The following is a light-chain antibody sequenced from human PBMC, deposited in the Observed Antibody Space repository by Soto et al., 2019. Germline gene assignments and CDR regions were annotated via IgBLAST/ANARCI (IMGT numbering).Light chain of an antibody. CDR2: DAS. J-gene: IGKJ2*01. V-gene: IGKV3-11*01. CDR1: QSVSSY. Sequence: EIVLTQSPATLSLSPGERATLSCRASQSVSSYLAWYQHKPGQAPRLLIYDASIRATGIPARFSGSGSRTDCNLTISSLEPEDFAVYYCQQRSDWPPGYTFGQGTKVEIK. CDR3: QQRSDWPPGYT.